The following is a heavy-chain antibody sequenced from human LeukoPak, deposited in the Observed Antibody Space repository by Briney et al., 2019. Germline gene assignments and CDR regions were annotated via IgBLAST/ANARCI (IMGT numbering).Heavy chain of an antibody. D-gene: IGHD3-10*01. V-gene: IGHV1-8*01. CDR1: GYTFTSYD. CDR3: ARSIAAAGGPWFGELFSTDAFDI. CDR2: MNPNSGNT. Sequence: GASVKVSCKASGYTFTSYDINWVRQATGQGLEWMGWMNPNSGNTGYAQKFQGRVTMTRNTSISTAYMELSSLRSEDTAVYYCARSIAAAGGPWFGELFSTDAFDIWGQGTMVTVSS. J-gene: IGHJ3*02.